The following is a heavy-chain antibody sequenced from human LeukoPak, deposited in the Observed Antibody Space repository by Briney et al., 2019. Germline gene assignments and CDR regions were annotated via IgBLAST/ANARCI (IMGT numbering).Heavy chain of an antibody. D-gene: IGHD6-19*01. CDR1: GDTFTSYY. Sequence: ASVKVSCKASGDTFTSYYIHWVRQAPGQGLEWMGIINPSGGSTNYAQKFQGRVTMTRDTSTSTVYMELSSLRSEDTAVYYCYAIAVAGTSFDYWGQGTLVTVSS. V-gene: IGHV1-46*01. CDR2: INPSGGST. J-gene: IGHJ4*02. CDR3: YAIAVAGTSFDY.